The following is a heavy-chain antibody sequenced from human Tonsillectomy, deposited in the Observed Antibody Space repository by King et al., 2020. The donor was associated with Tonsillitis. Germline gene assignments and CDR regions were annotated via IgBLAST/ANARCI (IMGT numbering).Heavy chain of an antibody. D-gene: IGHD1-1*01. V-gene: IGHV3-21*01. CDR3: ASVSWNHDAFDI. CDR2: ISSSSNYI. J-gene: IGHJ3*02. Sequence: DVQLVESGGGLVKPGGSLRLSCAASGFTFRNFGVNWVRQAPGKGLEWVSSISSSSNYIYYADSVKGRFTISRDNAQNSLYLQMNSLRAEETAVYYCASVSWNHDAFDIWGQGTMVTVSS. CDR1: GFTFRNFG.